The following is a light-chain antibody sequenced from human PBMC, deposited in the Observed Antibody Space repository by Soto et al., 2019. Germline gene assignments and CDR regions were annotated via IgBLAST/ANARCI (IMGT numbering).Light chain of an antibody. J-gene: IGLJ1*01. V-gene: IGLV1-47*01. CDR2: RNN. CDR3: AAWDESLSGLYV. Sequence: QSVRTQPPSASGTPGQRVTISCSGSSSNIGSNYVFWYQQLPGTAPKVLIYRNNRRPSGVSDRFSGSKFGTSASLAISGLRSEDEADYYCAAWDESLSGLYVFGTGTKVTVL. CDR1: SSNIGSNY.